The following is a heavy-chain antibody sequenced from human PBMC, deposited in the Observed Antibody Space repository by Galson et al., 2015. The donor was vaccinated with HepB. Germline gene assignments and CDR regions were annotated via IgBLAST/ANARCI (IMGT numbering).Heavy chain of an antibody. CDR3: AKDLAGYSYGYFDY. CDR1: GFTFSSNA. J-gene: IGHJ4*02. Sequence: SLRLSCAASGFTFSSNAMSWVRQAPGKGLEWVSAISFNIGYTYYADSVKGRFTISRDNSKNTLYLQMNSLRAEDTAVYYCAKDLAGYSYGYFDYWGQGTLVTVSS. CDR2: ISFNIGYT. D-gene: IGHD5-18*01. V-gene: IGHV3-23*01.